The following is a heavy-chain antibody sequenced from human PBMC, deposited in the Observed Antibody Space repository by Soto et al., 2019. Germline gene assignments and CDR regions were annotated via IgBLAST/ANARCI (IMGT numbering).Heavy chain of an antibody. CDR1: GFTFSSYG. CDR3: AREVQYASFDY. V-gene: IGHV3-33*01. J-gene: IGHJ4*02. CDR2: IWYDGSNK. Sequence: QVQLVESGGGVVQPGRSLRLSCAASGFTFSSYGMHWVRQAPDKGLEWVAVIWYDGSNKYYADSVKGRFTISRDNSKNTLYLQMNSLRAEDTAVYYCAREVQYASFDYWGQGTLVTVSS.